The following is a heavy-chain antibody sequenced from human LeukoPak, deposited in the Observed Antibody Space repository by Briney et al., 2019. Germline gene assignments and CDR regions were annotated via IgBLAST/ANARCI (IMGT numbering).Heavy chain of an antibody. V-gene: IGHV4-39*07. Sequence: SETLSLTCTVSGGSISSSSYYWGWIRQPPGKGLEWIGSIYYSGSTYYNPSLKSRVTISVDTSKNQFSLKLSSVTAADTAVYYCASLQGATVTPYAFDIWGQGTMVTVSS. J-gene: IGHJ3*02. CDR3: ASLQGATVTPYAFDI. CDR1: GGSISSSSYY. D-gene: IGHD4-17*01. CDR2: IYYSGST.